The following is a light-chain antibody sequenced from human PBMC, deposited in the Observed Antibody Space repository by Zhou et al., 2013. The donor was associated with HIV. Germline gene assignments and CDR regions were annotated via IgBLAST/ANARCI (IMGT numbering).Light chain of an antibody. V-gene: IGKV1-39*01. CDR3: QQSYIMPLT. Sequence: DIQMTQSPSSLSASVGDTVTITCRASQTIANYLSWYQWKPGKAPKLLIFAAFNLQSGVPSRFSGSGSGTDFNLTISSLQPEDFATYYCQQSYIMPLTFGGGTKVDVK. CDR1: QTIANY. CDR2: AAF. J-gene: IGKJ4*01.